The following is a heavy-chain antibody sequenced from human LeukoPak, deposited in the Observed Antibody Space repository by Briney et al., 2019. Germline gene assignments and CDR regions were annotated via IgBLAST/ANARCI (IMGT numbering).Heavy chain of an antibody. CDR3: ARGPGLYDFWSGYQFDP. V-gene: IGHV1-18*01. J-gene: IGHJ5*02. D-gene: IGHD3-3*01. CDR2: ISAYNGNT. Sequence: GASVKVSCKASGYTFTSYGISWVRQAPGQGLEWMGWISAYNGNTNYAQKLQGRVTMTTDTSTSTAYMELRSLRADDTAVYYCARGPGLYDFWSGYQFDPWGQGTLVTVSS. CDR1: GYTFTSYG.